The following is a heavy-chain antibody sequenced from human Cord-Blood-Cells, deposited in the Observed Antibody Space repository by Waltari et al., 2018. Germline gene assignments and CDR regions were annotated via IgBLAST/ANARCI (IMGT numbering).Heavy chain of an antibody. CDR3: AREKYCGGDCYDAFDI. D-gene: IGHD2-21*01. Sequence: QVQLVQSGAEVKKPGSSVKVSCKASGGTFSSYAISWVRQAPGQGLEWMGGIIPIFGTANYAQKFQGRVTITADKSTSTACMELSSLRSEDTAVYYCAREKYCGGDCYDAFDIWGQGTMVTVSS. V-gene: IGHV1-69*06. CDR1: GGTFSSYA. CDR2: IIPIFGTA. J-gene: IGHJ3*02.